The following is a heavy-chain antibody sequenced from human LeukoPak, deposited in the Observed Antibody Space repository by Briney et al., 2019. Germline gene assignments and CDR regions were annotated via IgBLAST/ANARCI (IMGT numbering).Heavy chain of an antibody. V-gene: IGHV4-31*03. Sequence: SETLSLTCTVSGGSVNNGPYYWSWIRQHPGKGLEWIGYISYTGGTYYNPSLESRVSMSVDTSKNQFSLKLSSVTAADTAMYYCARIIVGASFDYWGQGTLDTVSS. CDR1: GGSVNNGPYY. CDR3: ARIIVGASFDY. J-gene: IGHJ4*02. CDR2: ISYTGGT. D-gene: IGHD1-26*01.